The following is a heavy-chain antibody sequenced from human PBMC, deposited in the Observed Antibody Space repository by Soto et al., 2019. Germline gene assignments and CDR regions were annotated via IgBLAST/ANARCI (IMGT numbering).Heavy chain of an antibody. Sequence: EVQLVESGGGLVKPGGSLRLSCAASGFTFSNAWMSWVRQAPGKGLEWVGRIKSKTDGGTTDYAAPVKGRFTISRDDSTNTLYLQMNSLKTEDTAVYYCTTWFYYYGSGSYSVWGQGTLVTVSS. CDR2: IKSKTDGGTT. CDR3: TTWFYYYGSGSYSV. J-gene: IGHJ4*02. CDR1: GFTFSNAW. V-gene: IGHV3-15*01. D-gene: IGHD3-10*01.